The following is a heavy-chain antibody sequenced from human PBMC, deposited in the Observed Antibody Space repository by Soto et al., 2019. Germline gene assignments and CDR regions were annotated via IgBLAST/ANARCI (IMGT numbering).Heavy chain of an antibody. V-gene: IGHV1-2*02. Sequence: ASVKVSCKASGYGFTVYYMHWVRQAPGQGLEWMGWINPNSGGTNYAQKFQGRVTMTRDTSKSTVYLQMNSLRPDDTAMYYCARVGPTKRIQRWYYFDHWGQGARVTVSS. J-gene: IGHJ4*02. D-gene: IGHD5-18*01. CDR2: INPNSGGT. CDR3: ARVGPTKRIQRWYYFDH. CDR1: GYGFTVYY.